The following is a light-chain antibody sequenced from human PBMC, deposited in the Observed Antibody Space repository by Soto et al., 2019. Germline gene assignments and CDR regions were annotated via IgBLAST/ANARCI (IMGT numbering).Light chain of an antibody. Sequence: EIVLTQSPGTLSLSPGERATLSCRASQSVSNNYLAWYQQKPGQAPRLLIYGASNRATGIPDRFSGSGSGTEFTLTTSRLQSEDFAVYYCHKRQYWPPITSGQGTRLEI. CDR2: GAS. J-gene: IGKJ5*01. V-gene: IGKV3D-20*02. CDR3: HKRQYWPPIT. CDR1: QSVSNNY.